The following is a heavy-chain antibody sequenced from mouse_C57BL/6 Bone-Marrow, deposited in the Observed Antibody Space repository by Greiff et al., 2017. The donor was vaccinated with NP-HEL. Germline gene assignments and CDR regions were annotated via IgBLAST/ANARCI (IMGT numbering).Heavy chain of an antibody. J-gene: IGHJ1*03. V-gene: IGHV1-22*01. CDR3: AGSNYGYFDV. D-gene: IGHD2-5*01. CDR2: INPNNGGT. CDR1: GYTFTDYN. Sequence: EVKLVESGPELVKPGASVKMSCKASGYTFTDYNMHWVKQSHGKSLEWIGYINPNNGGTSYNQKFKGKATLTVNKSSSTAYMELRSLTSEDSAVYYCAGSNYGYFDVWGTGTTVTVSS.